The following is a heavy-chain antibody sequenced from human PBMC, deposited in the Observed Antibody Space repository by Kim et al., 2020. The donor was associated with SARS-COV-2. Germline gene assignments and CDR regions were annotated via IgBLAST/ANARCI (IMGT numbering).Heavy chain of an antibody. CDR1: GGSISSSNW. J-gene: IGHJ4*02. CDR3: AREHYYGSGSYSY. CDR2: IYHSGST. V-gene: IGHV4-4*02. D-gene: IGHD3-10*01. Sequence: SETLSLTCAVSGGSISSSNWWSWVRQPPGKGLEWIGEIYHSGSTNYNPSLKSRVTISVDKSKNQFSLKLSSVTAADTAVYYCAREHYYGSGSYSYWGQGTLVTVSS.